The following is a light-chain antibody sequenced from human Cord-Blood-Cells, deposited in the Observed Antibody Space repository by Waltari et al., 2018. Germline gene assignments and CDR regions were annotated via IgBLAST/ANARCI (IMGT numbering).Light chain of an antibody. Sequence: DIVMTQSPDSLAVSLVERAPTNCKSSQSVLYSSNNKNYLAWYQQKPGQPPKLLIYWASTRESGVPDRFSGSGSGTDFTLTISSLQAEDVAVYYCQQYYSTPPTFGGGTKVEIK. J-gene: IGKJ4*01. CDR3: QQYYSTPPT. CDR2: WAS. CDR1: QSVLYSSNNKNY. V-gene: IGKV4-1*01.